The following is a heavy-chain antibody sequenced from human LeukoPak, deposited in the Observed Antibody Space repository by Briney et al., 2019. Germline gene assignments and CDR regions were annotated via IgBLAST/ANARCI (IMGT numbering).Heavy chain of an antibody. CDR2: INHSGST. CDR1: GGSFSGYY. CDR3: ARGLGVANYYYYGMDV. V-gene: IGHV4-34*01. Sequence: SETLSLTCAVYGGSFSGYYWSWIRQPPGKGLEWIGEINHSGSTNYNPSLKSRVTISVDTSKNQFSLKLSSVTAADTAVYYCARGLGVANYYYYGMDVWGQGTTVTVSS. D-gene: IGHD3-3*01. J-gene: IGHJ6*02.